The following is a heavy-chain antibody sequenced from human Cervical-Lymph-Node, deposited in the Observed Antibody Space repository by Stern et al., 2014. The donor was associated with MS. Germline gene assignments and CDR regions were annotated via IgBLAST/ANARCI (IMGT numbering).Heavy chain of an antibody. CDR2: INTNNGNP. D-gene: IGHD4/OR15-4a*01. V-gene: IGHV7-4-1*02. Sequence: QVQLVQSGAELKKPGASVKVSCKASGYTFTTYGMNWVRQAPGQGLEWMGWINTNNGNPKYDQDFTGRFVFSLDTSVTTAYLQIRSLKAEDTAVYYCARYAPMVTTDFDYWGQGTLVTVSS. CDR3: ARYAPMVTTDFDY. J-gene: IGHJ4*02. CDR1: GYTFTTYG.